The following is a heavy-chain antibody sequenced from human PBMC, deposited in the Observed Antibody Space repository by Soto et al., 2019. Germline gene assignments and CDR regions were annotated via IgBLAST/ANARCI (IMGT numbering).Heavy chain of an antibody. D-gene: IGHD3-10*01. CDR3: ARSRGTMVRGVIIS. CDR2: ISSSSSTI. V-gene: IGHV3-48*01. J-gene: IGHJ5*02. Sequence: GGSLRLSCAASGFTFSSYSMNWVRQAPGKGLEWVSYISSSSSTIYYADSVKGRFTISRDNAKNSLYLQMNSLRAEDTAVYYCARSRGTMVRGVIISWGQGTLVTSPQ. CDR1: GFTFSSYS.